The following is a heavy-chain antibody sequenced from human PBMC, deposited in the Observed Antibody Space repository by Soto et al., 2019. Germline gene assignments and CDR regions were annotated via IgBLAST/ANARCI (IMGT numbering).Heavy chain of an antibody. CDR2: INPYNGNT. J-gene: IGHJ5*02. CDR1: GFTVSSNY. Sequence: GGSLRLSCAASGFTVSSNYMHWVRQAPGQGLEWIGRINPYNGNTNYAQKLQGRVTMTTDTSTSTAYMELRSLRSDDTAVYYCAREVGRGYCSSTSCYGWFDPWGQGTLVTVSS. CDR3: AREVGRGYCSSTSCYGWFDP. D-gene: IGHD2-2*01. V-gene: IGHV1-18*04.